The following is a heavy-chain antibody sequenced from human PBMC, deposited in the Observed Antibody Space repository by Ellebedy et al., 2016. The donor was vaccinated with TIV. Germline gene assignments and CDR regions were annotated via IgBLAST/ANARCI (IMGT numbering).Heavy chain of an antibody. Sequence: PGGSLRLSCAASGFTFSRYAAHWVGQAPGTGLRWVSVISYDGSSQKYADSVKGRFTISRDNSKNTLFLQMNSLRVEDTAIYYCTRGKPIPPRCIKTGDAFDIWGQGTVVTVSS. V-gene: IGHV3-30*01. CDR1: GFTFSRYA. J-gene: IGHJ3*02. D-gene: IGHD2-8*01. CDR3: TRGKPIPPRCIKTGDAFDI. CDR2: ISYDGSSQ.